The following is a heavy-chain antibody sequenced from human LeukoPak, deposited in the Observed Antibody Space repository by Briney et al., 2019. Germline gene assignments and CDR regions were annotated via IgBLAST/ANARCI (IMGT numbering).Heavy chain of an antibody. CDR1: GGSISSSNW. CDR2: IYHSGST. V-gene: IGHV4-4*02. CDR3: ARSDYYDSSGYFDY. J-gene: IGHJ4*02. D-gene: IGHD3-22*01. Sequence: SGTLSLTCAVSGGSISSSNWWSWVRQPPGKGLEWIGEIYHSGSTNYNPSLKSRVTISVDTSKNQFSLKLSSVTAADTAVYYCARSDYYDSSGYFDYWGQGTLVTVSS.